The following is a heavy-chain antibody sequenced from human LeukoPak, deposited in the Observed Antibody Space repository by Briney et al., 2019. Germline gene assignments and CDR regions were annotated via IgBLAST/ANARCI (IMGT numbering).Heavy chain of an antibody. CDR2: LYSNEDT. J-gene: IGHJ4*02. CDR3: ARGSSGSTRRYYFDY. D-gene: IGHD3-22*01. CDR1: GASISGYY. Sequence: SETLSLTCTVSGASISGYYWNWVRRPAGKGLEWVGRLYSNEDTYYNPSLKSRLTMSLDTSKNQFSLKLRSVTAADTAVYFCARGSSGSTRRYYFDYWGQGALVTVSS. V-gene: IGHV4-4*07.